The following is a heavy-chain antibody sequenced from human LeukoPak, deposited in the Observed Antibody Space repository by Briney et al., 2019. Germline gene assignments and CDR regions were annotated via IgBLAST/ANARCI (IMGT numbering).Heavy chain of an antibody. CDR3: AKDISELVHNAFDI. CDR2: ISWNSGSI. Sequence: PGGSLRLSCAASGFTFDDYAMHWVRQAPGKGLEWVSGISWNSGSIGYADSVKGRFTISRDNAKNSLYLQMNSLRAEDTALYYCAKDISELVHNAFDIWRQGTMVTVSS. V-gene: IGHV3-9*01. D-gene: IGHD1-26*01. CDR1: GFTFDDYA. J-gene: IGHJ3*02.